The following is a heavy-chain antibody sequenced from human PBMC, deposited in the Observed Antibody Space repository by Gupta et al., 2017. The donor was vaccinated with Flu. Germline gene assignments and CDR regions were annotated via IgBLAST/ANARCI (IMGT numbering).Heavy chain of an antibody. V-gene: IGHV3-23*01. CDR3: ARANLVGDY. CDR1: GFTFRNYD. CDR2: INDRGTSA. D-gene: IGHD2-8*02. Sequence: EVKLLESGGGSVQPGGSLRLSCAASGFTFRNYDMYWVGQAPGRGLECVASINDRGTSAYYADSVEGRFTISRDNSKNTLDLQLDSLRVDDTATYYCARANLVGDYWGQGALVTVSS. J-gene: IGHJ4*02.